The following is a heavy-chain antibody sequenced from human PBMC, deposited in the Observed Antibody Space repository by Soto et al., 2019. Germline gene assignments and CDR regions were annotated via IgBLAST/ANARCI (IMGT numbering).Heavy chain of an antibody. CDR2: FIAMLGTP. CDR3: ARGAMDNFDY. J-gene: IGHJ4*02. V-gene: IGHV1-69*13. CDR1: GGTFGSQG. D-gene: IGHD5-18*01. Sequence: SVKVSCKASGGTFGSQGIAWVRQAPGQGLEWMGGFIAMLGTPTYAKKVQGRATISADESLTSSYLELRSLRSEDTGVYFCARGAMDNFDYWGQGTVVTVSS.